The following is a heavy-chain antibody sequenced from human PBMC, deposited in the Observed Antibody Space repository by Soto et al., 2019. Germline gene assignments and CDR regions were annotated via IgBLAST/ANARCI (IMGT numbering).Heavy chain of an antibody. CDR1: GGSISSGGYY. Sequence: SETLSLTCTVSGGSISSGGYYWSWIRQHPGKGLEWIGYIYYSGSTYYNPSLKSRVTISVDRSKNQFSLKLSSVTAADTAVYYCARTNYYDSSGYSHPTEYFQHWGQGTLVTV. V-gene: IGHV4-31*03. CDR2: IYYSGST. J-gene: IGHJ1*01. D-gene: IGHD3-22*01. CDR3: ARTNYYDSSGYSHPTEYFQH.